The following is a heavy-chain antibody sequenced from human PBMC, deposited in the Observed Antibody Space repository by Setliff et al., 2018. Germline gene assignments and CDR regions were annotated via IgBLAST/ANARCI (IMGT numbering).Heavy chain of an antibody. Sequence: ASVKVSCKASGYTFTSYYMHWVRQAPGLGLEWMGTINPSSGRTSYAQKFQGRVTMTRDTSTSTVYMDMSSLRSEDTAVYYCARGPSPAHCGGDCYHSDYWGQGTLVTVSS. J-gene: IGHJ4*02. D-gene: IGHD2-21*02. CDR3: ARGPSPAHCGGDCYHSDY. V-gene: IGHV1-46*01. CDR2: INPSSGRT. CDR1: GYTFTSYY.